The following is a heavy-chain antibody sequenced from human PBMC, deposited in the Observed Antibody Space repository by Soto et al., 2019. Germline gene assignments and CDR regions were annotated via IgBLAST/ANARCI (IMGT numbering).Heavy chain of an antibody. J-gene: IGHJ4*02. D-gene: IGHD7-27*01. V-gene: IGHV1-69*13. Sequence: ASVKVSCKASGGTFSSYAISWVRQAPGQGLEWMGGIIPIFGTANYAQKFQGRVTITADESTSKDYMELSSLRSEDTAGYYCASHRTPNPPLGRLDYWGQGTLVTVSS. CDR3: ASHRTPNPPLGRLDY. CDR1: GGTFSSYA. CDR2: IIPIFGTA.